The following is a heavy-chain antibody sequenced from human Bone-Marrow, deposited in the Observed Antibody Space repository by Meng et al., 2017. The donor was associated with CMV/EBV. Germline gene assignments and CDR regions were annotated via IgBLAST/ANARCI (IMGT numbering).Heavy chain of an antibody. Sequence: QGQLQESGPGLVKPSETLSLTCTVSGGSISSYYWSWIRQPAGKGLEWIGRIYTSGSTNYNPSLKSRVTMSVDTSKNQFSLKLSSVTAADTAVYQCARGDLAPLDETYYFDYWGQGTLVTVSS. CDR1: GGSISSYY. V-gene: IGHV4-4*07. CDR3: ARGDLAPLDETYYFDY. CDR2: IYTSGST. J-gene: IGHJ4*02. D-gene: IGHD2-21*02.